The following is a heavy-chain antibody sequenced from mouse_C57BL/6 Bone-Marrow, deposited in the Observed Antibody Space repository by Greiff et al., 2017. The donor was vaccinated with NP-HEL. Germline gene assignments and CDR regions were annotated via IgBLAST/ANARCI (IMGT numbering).Heavy chain of an antibody. Sequence: QVQLQQSGPELVKPGASVKISCKASGYSFTSYYIHWVKQRPGQGLEWIGWIYPGSGNTKYNEKFKGKATLTADTSSSTAYMQLSSLTSEDSAVYYCARPMVTNYFDYWGQGTTLTVSS. CDR1: GYSFTSYY. CDR3: ARPMVTNYFDY. D-gene: IGHD2-2*01. J-gene: IGHJ2*01. CDR2: IYPGSGNT. V-gene: IGHV1-66*01.